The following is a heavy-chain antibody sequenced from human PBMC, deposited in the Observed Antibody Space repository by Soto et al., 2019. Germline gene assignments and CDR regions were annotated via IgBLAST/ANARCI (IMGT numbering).Heavy chain of an antibody. CDR2: IIPIFGAA. Sequence: QVQLVQSGAEVKKPGSSVKVSCKASGGTFSRYTISWVRQAPGQGLEWMGGIIPIFGAAKYAQKFQDRVTVTADESPSTAYMELSSLRAEGTAVYYCAQDANGHSLAYWGQGTLVTVSS. D-gene: IGHD3-16*01. V-gene: IGHV1-69*01. J-gene: IGHJ4*02. CDR3: AQDANGHSLAY. CDR1: GGTFSRYT.